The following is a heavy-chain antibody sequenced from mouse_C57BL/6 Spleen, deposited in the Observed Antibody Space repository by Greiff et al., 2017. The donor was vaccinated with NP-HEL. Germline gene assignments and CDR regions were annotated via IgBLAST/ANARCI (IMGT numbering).Heavy chain of an antibody. CDR1: GYTFTSYW. Sequence: QVQLQQPGAELVKPGASVKLSCKASGYTFTSYWMQWVKQRPGQGLEWIGEIDPSDSYTNYNQKFKGKATLTVDTSSSTAYMQLSSLTSEDSAVYYCARPNYGSSPPYFDYWGQGTTLTVSS. CDR3: ARPNYGSSPPYFDY. J-gene: IGHJ2*01. CDR2: IDPSDSYT. D-gene: IGHD1-1*01. V-gene: IGHV1-50*01.